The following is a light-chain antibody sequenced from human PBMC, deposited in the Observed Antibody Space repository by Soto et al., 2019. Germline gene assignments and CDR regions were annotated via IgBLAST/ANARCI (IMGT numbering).Light chain of an antibody. CDR3: LQHNSYPQT. J-gene: IGKJ1*01. CDR2: AAS. Sequence: DIQMTQSPSSLSASVGERITITCRARQDIRDALGRYQQKPGKAPKRLIYAASSLQSGVPSTFSGSGSGTAFTLTISILQPEDFATYYCLQHNSYPQTFGQGTKVEIK. V-gene: IGKV1-17*01. CDR1: QDIRDA.